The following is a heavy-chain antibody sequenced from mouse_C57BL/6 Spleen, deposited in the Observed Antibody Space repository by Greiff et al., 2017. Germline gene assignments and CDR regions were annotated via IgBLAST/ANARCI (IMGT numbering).Heavy chain of an antibody. Sequence: VQLQQSGAELVRPGTSVKVSCKASGYAFTNYLIEWVQQRPGQGLEWIGVINPGSGGTNYNEKFKGKATLTADKSSSTAYMQLSSLTSEDSAVYFCARTVPYWYFDVWGTGTTVTVSS. CDR1: GYAFTNYL. D-gene: IGHD1-1*01. V-gene: IGHV1-54*01. J-gene: IGHJ1*03. CDR2: INPGSGGT. CDR3: ARTVPYWYFDV.